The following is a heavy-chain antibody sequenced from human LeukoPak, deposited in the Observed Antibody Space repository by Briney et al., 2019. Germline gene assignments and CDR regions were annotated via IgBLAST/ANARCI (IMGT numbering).Heavy chain of an antibody. CDR2: ISLSGVT. CDR1: GGSISSTNW. V-gene: IGHV4-4*02. D-gene: IGHD1-26*01. CDR3: SRESGAFSPFGY. Sequence: SETLSLTCGMSGGSISSTNWWSWVSQPPGQGLEWIGEISLSGVTNYNPSLKSRVTMSLDRSKNHLSLTLTSVTAADTAVYYCSRESGAFSPFGYWGQGTLVSVSS. J-gene: IGHJ4*02.